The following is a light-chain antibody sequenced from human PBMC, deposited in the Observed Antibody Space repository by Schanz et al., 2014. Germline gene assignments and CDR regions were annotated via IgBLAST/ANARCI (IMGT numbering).Light chain of an antibody. V-gene: IGKV3-20*01. J-gene: IGKJ2*01. Sequence: EIVLTQSPGTLSLSPGERATLSCRASQTVRTSYLAWYQQKFGQAPRLLIYAASSRATGIPDRFSGRGSGADFTLTISSLQSEDFAVYYCQQYGSSPYTFGQGTKLEIK. CDR3: QQYGSSPYT. CDR2: AAS. CDR1: QTVRTSY.